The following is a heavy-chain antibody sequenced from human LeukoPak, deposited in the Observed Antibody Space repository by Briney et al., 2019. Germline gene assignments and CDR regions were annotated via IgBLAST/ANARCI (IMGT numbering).Heavy chain of an antibody. CDR2: ISGSGGST. D-gene: IGHD3-9*01. CDR3: AKAGPFIDDILTGYYDFAGFESDYYFDY. CDR1: GFTFSSYG. V-gene: IGHV3-23*01. J-gene: IGHJ4*02. Sequence: PGGSLRLSCAASGFTFSSYGMSWVRQAPGKGLEWVSAISGSGGSTYYADSVKGRFTISRDNSKNTLYLQMNSLRAEDTAVYYCAKAGPFIDDILTGYYDFAGFESDYYFDYWGQGTLVTVSS.